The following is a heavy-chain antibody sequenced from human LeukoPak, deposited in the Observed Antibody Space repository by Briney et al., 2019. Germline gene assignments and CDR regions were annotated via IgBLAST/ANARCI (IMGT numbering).Heavy chain of an antibody. D-gene: IGHD3-22*01. CDR3: ARESGYYDSSGYSRYYYYMDV. V-gene: IGHV4-34*01. CDR1: GGSFSGYY. CDR2: INHSGST. Sequence: SETLSLTCVVYGGSFSGYYWSWIRQPPGKGLEWIGEINHSGSTNYNPSLKSRVTISVDTSKNQFSLKLSSVTAADTAVYYCARESGYYDSSGYSRYYYYMDVWGKGTTVTVSS. J-gene: IGHJ6*03.